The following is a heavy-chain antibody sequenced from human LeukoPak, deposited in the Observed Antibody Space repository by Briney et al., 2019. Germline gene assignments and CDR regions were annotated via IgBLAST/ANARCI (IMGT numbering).Heavy chain of an antibody. CDR3: AREEGYSYGFDY. D-gene: IGHD5-18*01. Sequence: ASVKVSCKASGGTFSSYAISWVRQAPGQGLAWMGRIIPILGIANYAQKFQGRVTITADKSTSTAYMELSSLRSEDTAVYYCAREEGYSYGFDYWGQGTLVTVSS. V-gene: IGHV1-69*04. CDR1: GGTFSSYA. J-gene: IGHJ4*02. CDR2: IIPILGIA.